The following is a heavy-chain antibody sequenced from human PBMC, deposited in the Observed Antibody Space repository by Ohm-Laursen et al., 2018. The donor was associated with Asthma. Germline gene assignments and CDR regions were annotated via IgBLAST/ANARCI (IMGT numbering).Heavy chain of an antibody. J-gene: IGHJ4*02. V-gene: IGHV4-4*02. CDR1: GASVSNDNW. D-gene: IGHD2-21*01. CDR3: VRHRAYSFDF. Sequence: TLSLTCTVSGASVSNDNWWSWVRQPPGKGLEWIGEIYHSGFTNYRPSLQSRVAMFVDKSENRFSMRLTAVNAADTAVYYCVRHRAYSFDFWGQGIMATVSS. CDR2: IYHSGFT.